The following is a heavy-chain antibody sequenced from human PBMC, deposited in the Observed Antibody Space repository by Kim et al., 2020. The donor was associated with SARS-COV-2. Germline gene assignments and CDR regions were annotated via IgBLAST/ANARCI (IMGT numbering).Heavy chain of an antibody. CDR2: ISAYNGNT. CDR3: ARDHVVTLQLTQFDY. V-gene: IGHV1-18*04. CDR1: GYTFTSYG. Sequence: ASVKVSCKASGYTFTSYGISWVRQAPGQGLEWMGWISAYNGNTNYAQKLQGRVTMTTDTSTSTAYMELRSLRSDDTAVYYCARDHVVTLQLTQFDYWGQGTLVTVSS. J-gene: IGHJ4*02. D-gene: IGHD1-1*01.